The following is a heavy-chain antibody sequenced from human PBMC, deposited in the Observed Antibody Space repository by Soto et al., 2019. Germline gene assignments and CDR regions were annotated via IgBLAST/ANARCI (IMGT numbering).Heavy chain of an antibody. CDR2: IYYSGST. CDR1: GGSISSGDYY. Sequence: SETLSLTCTVSGGSISSGDYYWSWIRQPPGKGLEWIGYIYYSGSTYYNPSLKSRVTISVDTSKNQFSLKLSSVTAADTAVYYCARGEGHYYFWSGPGWFDPWAQGTLVTVSS. CDR3: ARGEGHYYFWSGPGWFDP. D-gene: IGHD3-3*01. V-gene: IGHV4-30-4*01. J-gene: IGHJ5*02.